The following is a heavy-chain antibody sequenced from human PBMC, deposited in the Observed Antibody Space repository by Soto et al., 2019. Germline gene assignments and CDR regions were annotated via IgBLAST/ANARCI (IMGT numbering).Heavy chain of an antibody. D-gene: IGHD3-10*01. CDR1: GFTFSDYY. V-gene: IGHV3-11*01. Sequence: QVQLVESGGGLVKPGGSLRLSCAASGFTFSDYYMSWIRQAPGKGLEWISYISNSGSITYYTDSVKGRFAISRDNAKNSLHLQMNSLRAEDTAVYYCARDQGLGSGTYYRVWGQGILVTVSS. CDR2: ISNSGSIT. J-gene: IGHJ4*02. CDR3: ARDQGLGSGTYYRV.